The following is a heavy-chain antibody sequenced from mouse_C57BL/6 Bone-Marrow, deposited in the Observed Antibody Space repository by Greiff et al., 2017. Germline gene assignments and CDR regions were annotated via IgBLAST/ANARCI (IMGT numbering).Heavy chain of an antibody. J-gene: IGHJ3*01. V-gene: IGHV10-3*01. D-gene: IGHD4-1*01. CDR3: VTPGMGAWFAY. Sequence: EVQLVESGGGLVQPEGSLKLSCAASGFTFNTYSMHWVRQGPGKGFEWVGRIRSKSSNYATYYADAVKDRFTISRDDSQSMLYLQMNNLKTEDAATYYCVTPGMGAWFAYWGQGTLVTVSA. CDR2: IRSKSSNYAT. CDR1: GFTFNTYS.